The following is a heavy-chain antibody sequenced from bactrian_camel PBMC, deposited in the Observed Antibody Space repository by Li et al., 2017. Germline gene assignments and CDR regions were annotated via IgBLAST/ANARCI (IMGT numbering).Heavy chain of an antibody. CDR3: AAECRAHLY. CDR2: IDGKGVT. V-gene: IGHV3S9*01. J-gene: IGHJ4*01. D-gene: IGHD7*01. CDR1: ESTDKSYC. Sequence: VQLVESGGGLVQPGGSLKLSCAASESTDKSYCLAWFRQVRGDPREGVAHIDGKGVTRYADSVKGRFTVSQDNAKIILYLQMTSLKCEDTAVYYCAAECRAHLYWGQGTQVTVS.